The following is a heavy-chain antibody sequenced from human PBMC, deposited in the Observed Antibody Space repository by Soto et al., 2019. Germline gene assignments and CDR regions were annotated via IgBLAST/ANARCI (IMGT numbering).Heavy chain of an antibody. Sequence: PVGSLRLSCAASGFTFSSYAMHCVRHAPGKGLEWVAVISYDGSNKYYADSVKGRFTISRDNSKNTLYLQMNSLRAEDTAVYYCAREKGGGRWLQFFQYWGQATLVTVS. D-gene: IGHD5-12*01. J-gene: IGHJ4*02. CDR3: AREKGGGRWLQFFQY. CDR1: GFTFSSYA. CDR2: ISYDGSNK. V-gene: IGHV3-30-3*01.